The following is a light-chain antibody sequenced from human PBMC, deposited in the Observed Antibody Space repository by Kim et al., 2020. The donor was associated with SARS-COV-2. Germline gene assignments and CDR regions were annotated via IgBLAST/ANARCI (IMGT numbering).Light chain of an antibody. CDR3: NSRDSSGPVV. J-gene: IGLJ2*01. Sequence: VALEQTVRITCQGASLRSYFTSWYQQKPVQTPVLVIYGKNNRPSGVPDRFSGSGSGNTASLTITGAQAVNKADYYCNSRDSSGPVVFGGGTRVTVL. V-gene: IGLV3-19*01. CDR1: SLRSYF. CDR2: GKN.